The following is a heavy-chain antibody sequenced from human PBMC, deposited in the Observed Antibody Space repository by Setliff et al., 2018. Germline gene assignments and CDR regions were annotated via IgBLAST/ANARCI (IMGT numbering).Heavy chain of an antibody. V-gene: IGHV1-69*13. Sequence: SVKVSCKTSGGTFSTFGIHWVRQAPGQGLVWMGGINPIFGTAHYAQKFQGRVTITADESTSTAYMELSSLKSEDTAVYYCANEHGITVTVENYHYYMDVWGKGTTVTVSS. D-gene: IGHD4-4*01. CDR3: ANEHGITVTVENYHYYMDV. J-gene: IGHJ6*03. CDR1: GGTFSTFG. CDR2: INPIFGTA.